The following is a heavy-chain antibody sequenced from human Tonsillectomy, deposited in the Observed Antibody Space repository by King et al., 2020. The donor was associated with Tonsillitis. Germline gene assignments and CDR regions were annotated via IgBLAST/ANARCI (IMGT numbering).Heavy chain of an antibody. V-gene: IGHV1-69*01. CDR3: AGGVIYTAREYYYYMDV. Sequence: QLVQSGAEVKKPGSSVKVSCKASGGTFSSYAISWVRQAPGQGLEWMGGIIPIFGTVNYAQKFQGRVTITADESTSTAYMELSSLGSKDTAVYYCAGGVIYTAREYYYYMDVWGEGTTVTVSS. D-gene: IGHD5-18*01. CDR1: GGTFSSYA. J-gene: IGHJ6*03. CDR2: IIPIFGTV.